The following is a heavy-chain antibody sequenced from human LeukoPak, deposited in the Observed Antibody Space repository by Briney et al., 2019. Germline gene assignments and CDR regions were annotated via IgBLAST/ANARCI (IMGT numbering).Heavy chain of an antibody. D-gene: IGHD4-17*01. CDR1: GYTFTSYD. CDR2: MNPNSGNT. V-gene: IGHV1-8*01. CDR3: ARERSTVTSYYYYYGMDV. J-gene: IGHJ6*02. Sequence: ASVKVSCKASGYTFTSYDINWVRQATGPGLEWMGWMNPNSGNTGYAQKFQGRVTMTRNTSISTAYMELSSLRSEDTAVYYCARERSTVTSYYYYYGMDVWGQGTTVTVSS.